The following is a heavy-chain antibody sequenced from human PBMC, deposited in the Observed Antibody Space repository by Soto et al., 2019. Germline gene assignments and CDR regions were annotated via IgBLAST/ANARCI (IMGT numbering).Heavy chain of an antibody. CDR2: INAGNDNT. CDR1: GYTFTSYA. V-gene: IGHV1-3*01. Sequence: QVQLVQSGAEVKKPGASVKVSCKASGYTFTSYAIHWVRQAPGQRLEWMGWINAGNDNTKYSPKSQGRVTITRDTSPSTAYMELSSLRSEDTALYYCARGFSVHDAHCFDPWGQRTLITLSS. CDR3: ARGFSVHDAHCFDP. J-gene: IGHJ5*02. D-gene: IGHD1-26*01.